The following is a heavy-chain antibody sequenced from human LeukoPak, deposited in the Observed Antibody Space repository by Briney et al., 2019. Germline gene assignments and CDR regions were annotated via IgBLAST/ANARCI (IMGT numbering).Heavy chain of an antibody. J-gene: IGHJ4*02. CDR3: ARVTHLVGATMLSDSYYFDY. D-gene: IGHD1-26*01. V-gene: IGHV1-2*06. CDR1: GYTFTGYY. Sequence: GASVKVSCKASGYTFTGYYMHLVRQAPGQGLEWMGRINPNSGGTNYAQKFQGRVTMTRDTSISTAYMELSRLRSDDTAVYYCARVTHLVGATMLSDSYYFDYWGQGTLVTVSS. CDR2: INPNSGGT.